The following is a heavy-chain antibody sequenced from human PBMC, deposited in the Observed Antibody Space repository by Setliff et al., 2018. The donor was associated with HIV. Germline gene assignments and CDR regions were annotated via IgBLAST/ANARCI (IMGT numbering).Heavy chain of an antibody. CDR2: ISWDGGTM. D-gene: IGHD3-10*01. Sequence: SLRLSCVASGFTFHNYAMSWVRQTPGKGMDWVSTISWDGGTMGSADSVKGRFTISRDNAKNSLYLQMNSLRAEDMALYYCAKGGYGSGSYYYFDYWGQGTLVTVSS. V-gene: IGHV3-9*03. CDR3: AKGGYGSGSYYYFDY. CDR1: GFTFHNYA. J-gene: IGHJ4*02.